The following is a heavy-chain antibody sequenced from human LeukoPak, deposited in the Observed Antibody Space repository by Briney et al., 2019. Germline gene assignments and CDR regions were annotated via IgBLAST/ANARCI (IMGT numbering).Heavy chain of an antibody. CDR2: ISGSGGST. CDR1: GFTFSSYA. CDR3: ARDTAMVPLFRGMRAFDI. V-gene: IGHV3-23*01. Sequence: LSGGSLRLSCAASGFTFSSYAMSWVRQAPGKGLEWVSAISGSGGSTYYADSVKGRFTISRDNSKNTLYLQMNSLRAEDTAVYYCARDTAMVPLFRGMRAFDIWGQGTMVTVSS. D-gene: IGHD5-18*01. J-gene: IGHJ3*02.